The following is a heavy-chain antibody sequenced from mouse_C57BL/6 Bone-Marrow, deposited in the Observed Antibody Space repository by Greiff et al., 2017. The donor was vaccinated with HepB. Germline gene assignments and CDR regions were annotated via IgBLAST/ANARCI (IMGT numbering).Heavy chain of an antibody. D-gene: IGHD2-3*01. CDR2: ISSGGSYT. CDR1: GFTFSSYG. CDR3: ARQRDGYSFAY. Sequence: EVMLVESGGDLVKPGGSLKLSCAASGFTFSSYGMSWVRQTPDKRLEWVATISSGGSYTYYPDSVKGRFTISRDNAKNTLYLQMSSLKSEDTAMYYCARQRDGYSFAYWGQGTLVTVSA. V-gene: IGHV5-6*01. J-gene: IGHJ3*01.